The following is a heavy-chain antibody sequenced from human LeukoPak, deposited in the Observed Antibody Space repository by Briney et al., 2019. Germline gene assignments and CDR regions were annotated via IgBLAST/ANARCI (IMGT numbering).Heavy chain of an antibody. V-gene: IGHV3-23*01. D-gene: IGHD2-2*01. CDR2: ISGSDGDT. Sequence: GGSLRLSCAASGFTFSSYAMHWVRQAPGKGLEWVSAISGSDGDTYYADSVKGRFTISRDNSKNTLYLQMNSLRAEDTAVYSCARVRYCANTSCPDFDCWGQGTLVTVSS. J-gene: IGHJ4*02. CDR3: ARVRYCANTSCPDFDC. CDR1: GFTFSSYA.